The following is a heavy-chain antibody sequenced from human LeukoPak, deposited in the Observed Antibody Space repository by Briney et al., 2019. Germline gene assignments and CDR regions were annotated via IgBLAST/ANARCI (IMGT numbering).Heavy chain of an antibody. J-gene: IGHJ4*02. CDR1: GFTFRNVW. CDR3: ATVGYGGDSDYFDY. CDR2: IRSKTDGGTT. V-gene: IGHV3-15*05. D-gene: IGHD2-21*01. Sequence: GGSLRLSCAASGFTFRNVWMTWVRQAPGKGLDWVGRIRSKTDGGTTDYAAPVKGRFIISRDDSKTTMYLQMNSLKTEDTAVYPCATVGYGGDSDYFDYWGQGTLVTVSS.